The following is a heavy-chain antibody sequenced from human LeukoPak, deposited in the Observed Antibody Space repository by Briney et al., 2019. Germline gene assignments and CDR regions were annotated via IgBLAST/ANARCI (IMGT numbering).Heavy chain of an antibody. D-gene: IGHD4-17*01. CDR1: GFTFSSYS. Sequence: GGSLRLSCAASGFTFSSYSMNWVRQAPGKGLEWVSSISSSSSYIYYADSVKGRFTISRDNAKNSLYLQMNSLKTEDTAVYYCTTDLYMLTTGDYWGQGTLVTVSS. J-gene: IGHJ4*02. CDR3: TTDLYMLTTGDY. V-gene: IGHV3-21*03. CDR2: ISSSSSYI.